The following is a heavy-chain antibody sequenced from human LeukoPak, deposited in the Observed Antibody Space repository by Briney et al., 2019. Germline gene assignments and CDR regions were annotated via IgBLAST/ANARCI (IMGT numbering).Heavy chain of an antibody. Sequence: ASVKVSCKASGYTFTSHGISWVRQAPGQGLEWMGWISTYNGNTNYAQKLQGRVSMTTDTSTSTAYMELRSLRSDDTAVYYCARDGLIAASLGWVNYWGQGTLVTVSS. D-gene: IGHD6-13*01. J-gene: IGHJ4*02. V-gene: IGHV1-18*01. CDR1: GYTFTSHG. CDR2: ISTYNGNT. CDR3: ARDGLIAASLGWVNY.